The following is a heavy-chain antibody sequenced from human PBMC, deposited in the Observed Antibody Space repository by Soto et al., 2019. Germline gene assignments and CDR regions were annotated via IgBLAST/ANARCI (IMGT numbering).Heavy chain of an antibody. CDR1: GYTFTSYD. Sequence: GASVKVSCKASGYTFTSYDTNWVRQAPGQGLEWMGWMSANSGNTDYAQKLQGRVTMTTDTSTSTAYMELRSLRSDDTAVYYCARDRARRITIFGVVPDAFDIWGQGTMVTVSS. J-gene: IGHJ3*02. CDR3: ARDRARRITIFGVVPDAFDI. D-gene: IGHD3-3*01. V-gene: IGHV1-18*01. CDR2: MSANSGNT.